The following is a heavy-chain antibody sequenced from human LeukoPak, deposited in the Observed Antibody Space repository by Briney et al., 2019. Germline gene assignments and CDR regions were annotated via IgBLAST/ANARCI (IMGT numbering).Heavy chain of an antibody. V-gene: IGHV3-23*01. J-gene: IGHJ4*02. CDR2: ISGSGGST. CDR1: GFTFSSYA. CDR3: ARPYYYGSALGY. D-gene: IGHD3-10*01. Sequence: GGSLRLSCAASGFTFSSYAMSWVRQAPGKGLEWVSAISGSGGSTYYADSVKGRFTISRDNSKNTLYLQMNSLRAEDTAVYYCARPYYYGSALGYWGQGTLVTVSS.